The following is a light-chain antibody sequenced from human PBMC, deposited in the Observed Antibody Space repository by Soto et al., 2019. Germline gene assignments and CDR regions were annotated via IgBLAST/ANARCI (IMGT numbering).Light chain of an antibody. J-gene: IGLJ2*01. CDR2: EVS. V-gene: IGLV2-8*01. CDR1: SSDVGGYNY. CDR3: SSFAGNNNLV. Sequence: QSALTQPPSASGSPGQSVTISCTGTSSDVGGYNYVSWYQQHPGKAPKLMISEVSNRPSGVPDRFSGSKSGNTASLTVSGLQDADEADYYCSSFAGNNNLVFGGGTKGTVL.